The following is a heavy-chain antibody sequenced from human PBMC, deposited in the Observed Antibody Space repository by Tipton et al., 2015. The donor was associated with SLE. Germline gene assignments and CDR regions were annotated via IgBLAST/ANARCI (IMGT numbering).Heavy chain of an antibody. D-gene: IGHD3-22*01. V-gene: IGHV4-61*02. CDR1: GYSISSGYY. J-gene: IGHJ5*02. CDR3: ARDLFYASSGYPSP. CDR2: IYTSGST. Sequence: TLSLTCAVSGYSISSGYYWGWFRQPAGKGLEWIGRIYTSGSTNYNPSLKSRVTMSVDTSKNQFSLKLSSVTAADTAVYYCARDLFYASSGYPSPWGQGTLVTVSS.